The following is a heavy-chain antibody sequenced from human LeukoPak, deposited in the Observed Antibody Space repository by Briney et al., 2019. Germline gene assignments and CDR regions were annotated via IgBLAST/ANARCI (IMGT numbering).Heavy chain of an antibody. CDR1: GFTFSSYW. CDR2: ISGSGGST. D-gene: IGHD2-8*01. Sequence: AGGSLRLSCAASGFTFSSYWMSWVRQAPGKGLEWVSAISGSGGSTYYADSVKGRFTISRDNSKNTLHLQMNSLRAEDTAVYYCAKDSGPIGYCTNGVCPEYFQHWGQGTLVTVSS. V-gene: IGHV3-23*01. J-gene: IGHJ1*01. CDR3: AKDSGPIGYCTNGVCPEYFQH.